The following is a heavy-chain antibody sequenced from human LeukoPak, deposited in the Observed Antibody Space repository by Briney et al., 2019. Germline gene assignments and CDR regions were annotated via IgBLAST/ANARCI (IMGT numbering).Heavy chain of an antibody. J-gene: IGHJ3*02. CDR2: VNAYKADT. D-gene: IGHD3-10*01. CDR3: ARVTLHDYGSGRYAFDI. V-gene: IGHV1-18*01. CDR1: GYTFINYG. Sequence: ASLKASCKASGYTFINYGITWVRQAPGQRLEWMGWVNAYKADTNYGQNFHGRVTGTTDTSTSTGYMEVKSLRSDDTAVYYCARVTLHDYGSGRYAFDIWGQGTMVTVSS.